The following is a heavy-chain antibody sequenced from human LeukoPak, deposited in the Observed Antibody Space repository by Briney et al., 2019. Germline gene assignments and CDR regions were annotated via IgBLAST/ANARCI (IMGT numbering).Heavy chain of an antibody. CDR2: IYYSGST. D-gene: IGHD6-13*01. Sequence: PSETLSLTCTVSSDSISSYYWSWIRQPPGKGLEWIGFIYYSGSTNYNPSLRSRVTISVDTSKNQFSLKLTSVTAADTAVYYCARSTFSSNWNLWGQGTLVTVSS. V-gene: IGHV4-59*01. CDR1: SDSISSYY. J-gene: IGHJ4*02. CDR3: ARSTFSSNWNL.